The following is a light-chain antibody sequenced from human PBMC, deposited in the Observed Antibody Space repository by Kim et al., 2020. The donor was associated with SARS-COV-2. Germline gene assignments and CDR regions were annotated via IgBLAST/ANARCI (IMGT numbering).Light chain of an antibody. V-gene: IGKV3-11*01. CDR1: QSVSSF. Sequence: SPGERALPSSRARQSVSSFSAWYQKRRGPAPRLLNYDAYSRATGTPGRFSGSGSGTDFHLSISILEPEDFAVYYRLQGQDWLETFGQGTKVDIK. CDR3: LQGQDWLET. CDR2: DAY. J-gene: IGKJ1*01.